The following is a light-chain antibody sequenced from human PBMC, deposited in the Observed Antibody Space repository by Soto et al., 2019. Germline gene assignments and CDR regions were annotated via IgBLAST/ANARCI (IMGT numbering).Light chain of an antibody. CDR1: QDISNY. CDR3: QQSDSRPPTT. V-gene: IGKV1-33*01. CDR2: DAS. Sequence: DIQMTQSPSSLSASVGDRVTITCQASQDISNYLNWYQQKPGKAPKLQIYDASTLETGVPSRFSCSGSGRDFTFTISSLQPEDIATDYCQQSDSRPPTTFGPGTRLEIK. J-gene: IGKJ5*01.